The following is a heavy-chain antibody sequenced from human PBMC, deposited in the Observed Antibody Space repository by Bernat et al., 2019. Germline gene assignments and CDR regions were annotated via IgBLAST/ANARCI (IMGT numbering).Heavy chain of an antibody. Sequence: QVQLVQSGAEVKKPGASVKVSCKASGYTFTSYAMHWVRQAPGQRLEWMGWINAGNGNTKYSQKLQGRVTITRDTSASTAYMELSSLRSEDTAVYYCASSYYDSSGYYSKFNAFDIWGQGTMVTVSS. CDR2: INAGNGNT. CDR3: ASSYYDSSGYYSKFNAFDI. D-gene: IGHD3-22*01. V-gene: IGHV1-3*01. CDR1: GYTFTSYA. J-gene: IGHJ3*02.